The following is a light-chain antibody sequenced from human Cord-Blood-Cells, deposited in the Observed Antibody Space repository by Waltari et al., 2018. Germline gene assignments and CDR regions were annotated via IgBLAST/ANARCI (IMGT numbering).Light chain of an antibody. Sequence: SSELTQDPAVSVALGQTVRITCKGDSLRSYCASWYQQKPGQAPVLVIYGKNNRPSGIPDRFSGSSSGNTASLTITGAQAEDEADYYCNSRDSSGNHVFGTGTKVTVL. J-gene: IGLJ1*01. CDR3: NSRDSSGNHV. V-gene: IGLV3-19*01. CDR1: SLRSYC. CDR2: GKN.